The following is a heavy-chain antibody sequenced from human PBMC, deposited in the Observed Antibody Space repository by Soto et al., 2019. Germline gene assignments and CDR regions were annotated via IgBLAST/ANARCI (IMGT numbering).Heavy chain of an antibody. CDR1: GFTVSSNC. V-gene: IGHV3-66*01. Sequence: GGSLRLSCAASGFTVSSNCMSWVRQAPGKGLEWVSVIYSGGSRYYAESVKGRFMISRDNSKNTLDLQMNSLSAEDTAVYYCARGIDPHTTNYYYMDVWGKGTTVTVSS. CDR3: ARGIDPHTTNYYYMDV. D-gene: IGHD1-26*01. CDR2: IYSGGSR. J-gene: IGHJ6*03.